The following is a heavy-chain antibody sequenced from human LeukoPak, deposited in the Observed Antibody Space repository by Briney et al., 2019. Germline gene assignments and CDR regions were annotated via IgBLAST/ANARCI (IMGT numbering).Heavy chain of an antibody. J-gene: IGHJ6*04. CDR1: GGTFSSYA. V-gene: IGHV1-69*06. CDR3: ARKSAGTPNFNYYYYGMDV. D-gene: IGHD3-10*01. CDR2: IIPIFGTA. Sequence: SVKVSCKASGGTFSSYAISWVRQAPGQGLEWMGGIIPIFGTANYAQKFQGRVTITADKSTSTAYMELSSLRSEDTAAYYCARKSAGTPNFNYYYYGMDVWGKGTTVTVSS.